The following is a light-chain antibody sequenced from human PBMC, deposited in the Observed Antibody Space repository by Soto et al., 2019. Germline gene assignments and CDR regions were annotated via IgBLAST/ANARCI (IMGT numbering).Light chain of an antibody. CDR1: QGISSY. J-gene: IGKJ2*01. Sequence: DIQLTQSPSFLSASVGDRVTITCRASQGISSYLAWYQQKPGKAPKLLIYAASTLQSGVPSRFSGSGSGTEFTLTISSLQPEDFAVYYCQHYNNWPHTFGQGTKLEI. V-gene: IGKV1-9*01. CDR2: AAS. CDR3: QHYNNWPHT.